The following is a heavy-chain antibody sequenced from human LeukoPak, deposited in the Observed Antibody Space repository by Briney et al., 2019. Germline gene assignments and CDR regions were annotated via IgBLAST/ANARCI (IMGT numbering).Heavy chain of an antibody. CDR1: GTSISKYY. V-gene: IGHV4-59*08. CDR2: MYYSGTT. D-gene: IGHD3/OR15-3a*01. CDR3: ARQTGSGLFILP. Sequence: SETLSLTCTVFGTSISKYYWTWIRQPPEKGLEWIGHMYYSGTTSYNPSLKSRVTISIDTSNNLFSLRLTSVTAADTAVYYCARQTGSGLFILPGGQGTLVTVSS. J-gene: IGHJ4*02.